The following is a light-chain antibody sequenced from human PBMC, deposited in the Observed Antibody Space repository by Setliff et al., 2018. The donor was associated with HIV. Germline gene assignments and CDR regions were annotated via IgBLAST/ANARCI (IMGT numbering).Light chain of an antibody. J-gene: IGLJ1*01. Sequence: QSVLTQPASVSGSPGQSITISCTGTSSDIGGYNYVSWYQQHPGKAPKLMIYDVSSRPSGVSNRFSGSKSGNTASLTISGLQAEDEADYYCSSYTSSGTLHVFGPGTKVTVL. CDR3: SSYTSSGTLHV. CDR1: SSDIGGYNY. CDR2: DVS. V-gene: IGLV2-14*03.